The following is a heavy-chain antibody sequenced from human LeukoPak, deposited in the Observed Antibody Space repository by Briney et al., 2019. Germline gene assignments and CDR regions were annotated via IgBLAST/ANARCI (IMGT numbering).Heavy chain of an antibody. CDR2: LGTAGDT. V-gene: IGHV3-13*04. CDR1: GFTLSSAD. D-gene: IGHD6-13*01. Sequence: GGSLRLSCAASGFTLSSADMHWVRQVSGQGLEFVSALGTAGDTYYLASVKGRFSISRENAKNSLHLQMNSLRAEDTSVYYCAKSLWYSSSWYAWGMDVWGQGTTVTVSS. J-gene: IGHJ6*02. CDR3: AKSLWYSSSWYAWGMDV.